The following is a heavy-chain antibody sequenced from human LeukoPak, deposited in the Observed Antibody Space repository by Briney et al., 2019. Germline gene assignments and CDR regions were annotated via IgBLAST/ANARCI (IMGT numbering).Heavy chain of an antibody. J-gene: IGHJ6*02. D-gene: IGHD6-13*01. CDR1: GFTFSNYD. CDR2: IWYDGSNK. Sequence: GGSLRLSCAVSGFTFSNYDMHWVRQAPGKGLEWVAVIWYDGSNKYYADSVKGRFTISRDNSKNTLYLQMNSLRAEDTAVYYCAKDQYSSSWYPSYYYYGMDVWGQGTTVTVSS. V-gene: IGHV3-30*02. CDR3: AKDQYSSSWYPSYYYYGMDV.